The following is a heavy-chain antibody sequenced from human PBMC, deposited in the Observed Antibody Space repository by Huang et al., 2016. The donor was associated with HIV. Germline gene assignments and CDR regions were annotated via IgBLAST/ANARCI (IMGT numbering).Heavy chain of an antibody. D-gene: IGHD1-26*01. Sequence: EVPLVQSGPEVKKPGESLKISCRVSGYSFTNYWIGWVRQRPGKGLELIAIIYPGDSDAAYNPSFRGQVTISADKSINTAHLQWDSLKTSDSAIYYCARRGFNTGSSPDSWVQGTLVTVSS. CDR2: IYPGDSDA. CDR1: GYSFTNYW. J-gene: IGHJ4*02. CDR3: ARRGFNTGSSPDS. V-gene: IGHV5-51*01.